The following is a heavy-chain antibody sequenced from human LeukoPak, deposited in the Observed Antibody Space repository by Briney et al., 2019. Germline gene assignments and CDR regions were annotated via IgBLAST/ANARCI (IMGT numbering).Heavy chain of an antibody. J-gene: IGHJ6*03. CDR2: ISSSSSYI. CDR3: ARGYCSGGSCYSYYYYYMDV. V-gene: IGHV3-21*01. Sequence: GGSLRLSCAASGFTFSSYAMSWVRQAPGKGLEWVSSISSSSSYIYYADSVKGRFTISRDNAKNSLYLQMNSLRAEDTAVYYCARGYCSGGSCYSYYYYYMDVWGKGTTVTVSS. D-gene: IGHD2-15*01. CDR1: GFTFSSYA.